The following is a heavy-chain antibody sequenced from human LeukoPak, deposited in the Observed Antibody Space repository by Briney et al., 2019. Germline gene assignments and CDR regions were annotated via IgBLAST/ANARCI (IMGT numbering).Heavy chain of an antibody. D-gene: IGHD3-16*01. Sequence: PWGSLRLSCAASGFTVRSNYMSWVRQAPGKGLEWVSVIYSGGSTYYADSVKGRFTISRDISKNTLFLQMNALRAEDTAVYYCATHSGGYWGQGTLVTVSS. CDR2: IYSGGST. CDR1: GFTVRSNY. CDR3: ATHSGGY. J-gene: IGHJ4*02. V-gene: IGHV3-66*01.